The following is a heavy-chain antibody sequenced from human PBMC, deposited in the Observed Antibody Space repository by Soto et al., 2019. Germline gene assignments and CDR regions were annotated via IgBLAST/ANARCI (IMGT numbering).Heavy chain of an antibody. V-gene: IGHV6-1*01. CDR3: ARDSIFGGNPHYYYGMDV. CDR2: TYYRSKWYS. J-gene: IGHJ6*02. Sequence: SQTLSLTCAISGDSVSSNSAAWNWIRQSPSRGLEWLGRTYYRSKWYSDYAVSVKSRITINPDTSKNQFSPQLNSVTPEDTAVYYCARDSIFGGNPHYYYGMDVWGQGTTVTVSS. D-gene: IGHD3-10*02. CDR1: GDSVSSNSAA.